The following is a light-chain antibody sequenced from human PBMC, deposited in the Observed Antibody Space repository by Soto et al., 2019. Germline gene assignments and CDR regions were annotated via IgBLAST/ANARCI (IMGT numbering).Light chain of an antibody. CDR2: DDT. V-gene: IGLV3-21*02. CDR3: QVWDGTSQNLV. J-gene: IGLJ2*01. Sequence: SYELTQPPSVPVAPGQTARISCGGNKIGTKSVHWYQQKPGQAPVVVVYDDTDRPSGIPERFSGSNSGNTATLTISRVEAGDEADYYCQVWDGTSQNLVFGGGTKVTVL. CDR1: KIGTKS.